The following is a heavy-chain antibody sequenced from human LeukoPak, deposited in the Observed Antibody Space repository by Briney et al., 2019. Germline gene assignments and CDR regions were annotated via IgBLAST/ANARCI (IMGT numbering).Heavy chain of an antibody. CDR2: ISSCSTTM. D-gene: IGHD3/OR15-3a*01. J-gene: IGHJ4*02. Sequence: LRLSCAASGFTFSNYYMTWVRQAPGKGLEWISYISSCSTTMYYADSVKGRFTISRDNAKYSLYLQMTSLRDEDAAVYYCARFRSGYYHDYWGPGTLVTVP. CDR3: ARFRSGYYHDY. CDR1: GFTFSNYY. V-gene: IGHV3-48*02.